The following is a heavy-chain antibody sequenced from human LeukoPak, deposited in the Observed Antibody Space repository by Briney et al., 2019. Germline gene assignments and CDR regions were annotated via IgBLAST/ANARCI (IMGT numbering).Heavy chain of an antibody. CDR2: IRSKGDNYAT. CDR1: GFTFSGSA. CDR3: TRRQTYSNSRSDREY. J-gene: IGHJ4*02. D-gene: IGHD6-13*01. V-gene: IGHV3-73*01. Sequence: GGSLRLSCAASGFTFSGSAMHWVRQASGKGLEWVGRIRSKGDNYATTYAASVKGRFTISRDDSKNTAYLQMDSLKTEDTAIYYCTRRQTYSNSRSDREYWGQGTLVTVSS.